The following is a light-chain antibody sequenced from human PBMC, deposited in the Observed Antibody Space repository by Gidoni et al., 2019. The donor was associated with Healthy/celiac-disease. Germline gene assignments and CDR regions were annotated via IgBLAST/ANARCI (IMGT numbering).Light chain of an antibody. V-gene: IGKV1-39*01. CDR1: QSISSY. CDR2: AAS. J-gene: IGKJ1*01. Sequence: DIQMTQSPSSLSASVGDRVTITCRASQSISSYLNWYQQKPGKAPQLLIYAASSLQSGVPSRFSGSGSGTDFTLTISSLPPEDFATYYCQQSYSTLKTFGQGTKVEIK. CDR3: QQSYSTLKT.